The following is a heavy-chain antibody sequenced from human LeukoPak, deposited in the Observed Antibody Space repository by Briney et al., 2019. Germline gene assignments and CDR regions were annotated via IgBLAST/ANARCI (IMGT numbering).Heavy chain of an antibody. D-gene: IGHD6-19*01. CDR2: IDAGGGDT. Sequence: GGSLRLSCAASGFTFSSYAMTWVRQAPGKGLEWVSSIDAGGGDTYHSDSVKGRFTISRDNSMNTLYLQMNSLRADDTAVYYCGRPTKYWLVRGNGVDVWGQGTTVTVSS. J-gene: IGHJ6*02. V-gene: IGHV3-23*01. CDR1: GFTFSSYA. CDR3: GRPTKYWLVRGNGVDV.